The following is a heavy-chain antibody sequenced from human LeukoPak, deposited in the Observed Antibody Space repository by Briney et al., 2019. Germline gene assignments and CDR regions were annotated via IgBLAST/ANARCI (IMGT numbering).Heavy chain of an antibody. Sequence: GGSLRLSCAASGFTFSNYAMTWVRQAPGKGLEWVAFIRYDGNNKFHADSVRDRFTVSRDNSKNTLCLQMNSLRSEDTAVYYCAKDAGGSYSQTIDYWGQGTLVTVSS. CDR3: AKDAGGSYSQTIDY. J-gene: IGHJ4*02. CDR2: IRYDGNNK. CDR1: GFTFSNYA. D-gene: IGHD1-26*01. V-gene: IGHV3-30*02.